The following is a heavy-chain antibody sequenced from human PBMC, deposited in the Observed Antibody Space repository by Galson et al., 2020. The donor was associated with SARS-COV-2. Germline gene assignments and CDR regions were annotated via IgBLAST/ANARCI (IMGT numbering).Heavy chain of an antibody. Sequence: SETLSLTCTVSGGSISRYYWSWIRQPPGKGLECIGYIYYSGSTNYNPSLKSRVTISVDTSKNHFSLKLSSVTAADTAVYYCARLGRQTDYYYGMDVWGQGTTVTVSS. CDR2: IYYSGST. D-gene: IGHD3-10*01. CDR1: GGSISRYY. V-gene: IGHV4-59*08. J-gene: IGHJ6*02. CDR3: ARLGRQTDYYYGMDV.